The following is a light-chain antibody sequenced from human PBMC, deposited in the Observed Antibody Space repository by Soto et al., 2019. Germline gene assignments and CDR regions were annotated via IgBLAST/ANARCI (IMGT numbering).Light chain of an antibody. Sequence: EIVWTQSPATLSLSPVERATLSCRASQSVSSYLAWYQQKPGQAPRLLIYDASNRATGIPARFSGSGSGTEFTLTISSLQSEDFATYYCQQTYNTPRTFGQGTKVDIK. J-gene: IGKJ1*01. V-gene: IGKV3-11*01. CDR1: QSVSSY. CDR2: DAS. CDR3: QQTYNTPRT.